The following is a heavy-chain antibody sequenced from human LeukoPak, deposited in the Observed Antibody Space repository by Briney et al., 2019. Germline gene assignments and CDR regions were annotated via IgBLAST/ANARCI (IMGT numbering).Heavy chain of an antibody. D-gene: IGHD3-22*01. CDR3: AGDDRRDYYYYMDV. CDR2: ISAYNGNT. Sequence: ASVKVSCKASGYTFTSYGISWVRQAPGQGLEWMGWISAYNGNTNYAQKLQGRVTMTIDTSTSTAYMELRSLRSDDTAVYYCAGDDRRDYYYYMDVWGKGTTVTVSS. CDR1: GYTFTSYG. V-gene: IGHV1-18*01. J-gene: IGHJ6*03.